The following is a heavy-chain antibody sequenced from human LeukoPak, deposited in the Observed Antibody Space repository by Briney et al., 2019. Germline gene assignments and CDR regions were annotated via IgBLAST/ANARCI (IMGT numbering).Heavy chain of an antibody. Sequence: GESLKISCKGSGYSFTSYWIGWVRQMPGKGLEWMGIIYPGDSDTRYSPSFQGQVTISADKSTSTAYLQWSSLKATDSAMYYCVRRPREQSYGLDVWGQGTTVTVS. V-gene: IGHV5-51*01. J-gene: IGHJ6*02. D-gene: IGHD1-26*01. CDR1: GYSFTSYW. CDR2: IYPGDSDT. CDR3: VRRPREQSYGLDV.